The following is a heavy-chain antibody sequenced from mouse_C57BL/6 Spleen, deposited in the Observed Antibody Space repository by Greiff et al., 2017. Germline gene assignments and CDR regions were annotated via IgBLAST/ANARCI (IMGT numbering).Heavy chain of an antibody. CDR2: IDPSDSET. V-gene: IGHV1-52*01. Sequence: QVQLQQPGAELVRPGSSVKLSCKASGYTFTSYWMHWVKQRPIQGLEWIGNIDPSDSETHYNQKFKDKATLTVDKSSSTAYMQLSSLTSEDSAVYYCARLDYYGSSYDGYFDVWGTGTTVTVSS. D-gene: IGHD1-1*01. J-gene: IGHJ1*03. CDR3: ARLDYYGSSYDGYFDV. CDR1: GYTFTSYW.